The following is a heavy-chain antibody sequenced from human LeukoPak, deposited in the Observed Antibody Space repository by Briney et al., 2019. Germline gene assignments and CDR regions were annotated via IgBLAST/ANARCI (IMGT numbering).Heavy chain of an antibody. CDR1: GFTFSAYS. J-gene: IGHJ4*02. Sequence: KPGGSLRLSCAASGFTFSAYSMNWVRQAPGKGLEWVSIISTTSNYIYYADSVKGRFTISRDNAKNLLYLQMSSLRAEDTAVYYCARDWTGSNLNDIDYFDYWGQGTLVTVSS. CDR3: ARDWTGSNLNDIDYFDY. CDR2: ISTTSNYI. V-gene: IGHV3-21*01. D-gene: IGHD1-20*01.